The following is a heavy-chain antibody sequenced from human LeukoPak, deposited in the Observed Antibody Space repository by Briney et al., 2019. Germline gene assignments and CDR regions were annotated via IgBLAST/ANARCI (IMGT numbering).Heavy chain of an antibody. Sequence: PSETLSLTCTVSGGSISSYYWSWIRQPAGKGLEWIGRIYHSGSTNYNPSLKSRLTMTVDTSNNRFSLKLSAGPAADPPAYYCARGDMDVWGKGTTVTVSS. CDR1: GGSISSYY. CDR2: IYHSGST. J-gene: IGHJ6*03. CDR3: ARGDMDV. V-gene: IGHV4-4*07.